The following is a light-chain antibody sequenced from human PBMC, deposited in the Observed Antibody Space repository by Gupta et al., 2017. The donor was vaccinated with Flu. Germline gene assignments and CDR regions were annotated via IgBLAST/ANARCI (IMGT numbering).Light chain of an antibody. J-gene: IGLJ3*02. V-gene: IGLV3-25*03. CDR1: ALPKQY. CDR3: QSADSSGYYWV. CDR2: KDI. Sequence: GQTARITCSGDALPKQYAYWYQQKPGQAPLLVMYKDIERPSGIPERFSGSSSGTRVTLTISGVQAEDEADYHCQSADSSGYYWVFGGGTKLTVL.